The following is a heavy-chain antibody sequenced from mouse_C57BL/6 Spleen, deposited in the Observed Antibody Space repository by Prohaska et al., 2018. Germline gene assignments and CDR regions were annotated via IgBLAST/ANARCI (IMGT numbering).Heavy chain of an antibody. CDR2: MDPSDNET. CDR1: GYTFTSYW. D-gene: IGHD1-1*01. Sequence: ASGYTFTSYWMHWVKQRPIQGLEWIGNMDPSDNETHYNQKFKDKTTLTVVKFSSTAYIPLISLTFQYFAIYYCARGSYGSSSDCFAYWVQGTPVTVSA. CDR3: ARGSYGSSSDCFAY. V-gene: IGHV1-52*01. J-gene: IGHJ3*01.